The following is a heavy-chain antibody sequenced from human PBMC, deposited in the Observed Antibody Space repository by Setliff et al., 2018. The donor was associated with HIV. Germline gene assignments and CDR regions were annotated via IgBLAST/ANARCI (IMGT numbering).Heavy chain of an antibody. CDR3: ASRVYYYDESRTLREEGFVP. CDR1: GGSFGDQF. Sequence: SETLSLTCAVYGGSFGDQFWNWIRQSPGKGLEWIGEIHHGGSTNYNPSLKSRLTISVDTPKNQFSLKLNSVTAADTAVYYCASRVYYYDESRTLREEGFVPWGQGTLVTVSS. CDR2: IHHGGST. D-gene: IGHD3-22*01. J-gene: IGHJ5*02. V-gene: IGHV4-34*01.